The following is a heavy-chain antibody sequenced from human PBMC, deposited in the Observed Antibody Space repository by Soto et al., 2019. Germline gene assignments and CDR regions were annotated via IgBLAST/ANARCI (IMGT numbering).Heavy chain of an antibody. V-gene: IGHV3-23*01. D-gene: IGHD6-19*01. CDR3: AGRIAVVGTLAY. CDR1: GLTFSSYA. Sequence: EVQLLESGGGLVQPGGSLRLSCAASGLTFSSYAMSWVRQAPGKGLEWVSAISGSGGSTFYADSVKGRFTISRDNSKNTLCLQMNSLRVEDTAVYYCAGRIAVVGTLAYWGQGTLVTVSS. CDR2: ISGSGGST. J-gene: IGHJ4*02.